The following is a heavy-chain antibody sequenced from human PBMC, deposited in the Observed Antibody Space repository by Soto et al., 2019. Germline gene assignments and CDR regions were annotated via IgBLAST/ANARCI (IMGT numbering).Heavy chain of an antibody. CDR1: GFTLSNYW. V-gene: IGHV3-7*01. CDR3: ARDGIEYSGYDIGY. Sequence: PGGSLRLSCAASGFTLSNYWMSWVRQAPGKGLEWVANIKQDGSNRNYVESVKGRFTISKDGSQGTLYLQMYSLRVEDTAMYYCARDGIEYSGYDIGYWGQGTRVTVSS. J-gene: IGHJ4*02. D-gene: IGHD5-12*01. CDR2: IKQDGSNR.